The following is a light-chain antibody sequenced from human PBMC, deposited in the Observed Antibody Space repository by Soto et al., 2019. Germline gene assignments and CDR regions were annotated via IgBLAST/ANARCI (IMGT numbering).Light chain of an antibody. V-gene: IGLV2-23*01. J-gene: IGLJ2*01. CDR1: SRGVGSYNL. Sequence: QSVLTQPASVSGSPGQSITISCTGTSRGVGSYNLVSWYQQHPGRAPKLIIYEAVERPSGISNRFSAVKSGNTASLTISGLQADDEAYYYCCAYTGSSRPLVLGGATQLTVL. CDR3: CAYTGSSRPLV. CDR2: EAV.